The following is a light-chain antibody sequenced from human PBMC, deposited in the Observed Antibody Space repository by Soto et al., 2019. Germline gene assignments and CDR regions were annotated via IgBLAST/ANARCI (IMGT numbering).Light chain of an antibody. Sequence: QSALTQPASVSGSPGQSITLSCTGTSSDVGGYNYVSWYQQHPGKAPKLMIYDVSNRPSGVSNRFSGSKSGNTACLTISGLQAEDGADYYCSSYTSSSTYVVFGGGTKLTVL. CDR1: SSDVGGYNY. V-gene: IGLV2-14*01. CDR2: DVS. J-gene: IGLJ2*01. CDR3: SSYTSSSTYVV.